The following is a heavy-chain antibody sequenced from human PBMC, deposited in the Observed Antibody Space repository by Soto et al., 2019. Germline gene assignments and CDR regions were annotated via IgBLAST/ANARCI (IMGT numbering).Heavy chain of an antibody. CDR1: GGSISSSSYY. V-gene: IGHV4-39*01. CDR2: IYYSGST. D-gene: IGHD3-22*01. CDR3: ARPSYYDSSGYYPGDAFDI. Sequence: SETLSLTCTFSGGSISSSSYYLGWIRQPPGKGLEWIGSIYYSGSTYYNPSLKSRVTISVDTSKNQFSLKLSSVTAADTAAYYCARPSYYDSSGYYPGDAFDIWGQGTVVTVSS. J-gene: IGHJ3*02.